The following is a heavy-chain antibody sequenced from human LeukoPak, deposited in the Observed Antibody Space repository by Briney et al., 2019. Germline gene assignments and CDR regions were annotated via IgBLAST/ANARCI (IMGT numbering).Heavy chain of an antibody. J-gene: IGHJ4*02. D-gene: IGHD2-15*01. CDR3: ARLRQKVLAPFDY. Sequence: GGSLRLSCVASGFTVSRVAMSWVRHVPGKGLEWVSSITNNNGKTYYADPVKGRFTISRDESENTVYLQMNNLRAEDTAVYYCARLRQKVLAPFDYWGQGTLVTVSS. CDR1: GFTVSRVA. CDR2: ITNNNGKT. V-gene: IGHV3-23*01.